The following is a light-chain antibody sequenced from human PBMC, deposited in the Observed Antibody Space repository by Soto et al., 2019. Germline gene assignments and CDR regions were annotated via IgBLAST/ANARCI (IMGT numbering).Light chain of an antibody. V-gene: IGLV2-8*01. Sequence: QSALTQPPSASGSPGQSVTISCTGTSSDVGNYNYVSWYQQHPGKAPKLIIYEVSKRPSGVPDRFSGSKSDNAASLTVSGLQAEDEAEYLCTSYAAGKNVLFGGGTKLTVL. CDR2: EVS. J-gene: IGLJ2*01. CDR3: TSYAAGKNVL. CDR1: SSDVGNYNY.